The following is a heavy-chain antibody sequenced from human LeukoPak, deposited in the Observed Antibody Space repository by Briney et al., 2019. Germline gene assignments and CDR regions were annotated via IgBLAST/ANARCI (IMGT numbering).Heavy chain of an antibody. D-gene: IGHD3-16*02. Sequence: SETLSLTCTVSGGSISSSSYYWGWIRQPPGKGLEWIGGVYYDGSTYYNAPFKSRVTISVDTSKNQISLKLSSVTAAHTAVYYCARGPHDYVWGSYRYYYYMDVWGKGTTVTISS. CDR3: ARGPHDYVWGSYRYYYYMDV. CDR1: GGSISSSSYY. J-gene: IGHJ6*03. CDR2: VYYDGST. V-gene: IGHV4-39*07.